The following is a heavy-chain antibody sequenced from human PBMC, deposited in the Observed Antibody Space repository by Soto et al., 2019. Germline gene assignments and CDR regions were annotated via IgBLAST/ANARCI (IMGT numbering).Heavy chain of an antibody. J-gene: IGHJ4*02. D-gene: IGHD6-6*01. CDR2: FSPYNLNT. CDR1: GYTFTSDA. Sequence: QIQLVQSGAEVKEPGASVKVSCKASGYTFTSDAISWVLQVPGQGFEWMGWFSPYNLNTDYAQKLQGRATMTTDTSTSTAYLELRSLRTDDTAVSYCARERYTAARPTPLGVFAYWRPATLVTVSS. CDR3: ARERYTAARPTPLGVFAY. V-gene: IGHV1-18*04.